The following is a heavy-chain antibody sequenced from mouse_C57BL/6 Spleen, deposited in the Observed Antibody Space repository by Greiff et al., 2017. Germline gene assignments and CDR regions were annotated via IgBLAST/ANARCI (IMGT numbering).Heavy chain of an antibody. CDR2: IYPGDGDT. V-gene: IGHV1-80*01. Sequence: LQQSGASVKISCPDSGYAFSRFWMNWVKQRHGKGLEWIGQIYPGDGDTNYNGKFKGKATLTADKSSSTAYMQLSSLTSEDSAVYFCARYYFDYWGQGTTLTVSS. J-gene: IGHJ2*01. CDR3: ARYYFDY. CDR1: GYAFSRFW.